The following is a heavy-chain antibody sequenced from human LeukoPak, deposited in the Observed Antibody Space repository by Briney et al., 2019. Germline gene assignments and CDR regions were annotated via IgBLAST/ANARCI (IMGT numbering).Heavy chain of an antibody. CDR2: ISSSGSTI. D-gene: IGHD3-9*01. Sequence: HPGGSLRLSCAASGFTFSSYEMNWVRQAPGKGLEWVSYISSSGSTIYYADSVKGRFTISRDNSKSTLYLQMNSLRAEDTAVYYCARDNYILTGYYNAFDIWGQGTLVTVSS. CDR3: ARDNYILTGYYNAFDI. J-gene: IGHJ3*02. V-gene: IGHV3-48*03. CDR1: GFTFSSYE.